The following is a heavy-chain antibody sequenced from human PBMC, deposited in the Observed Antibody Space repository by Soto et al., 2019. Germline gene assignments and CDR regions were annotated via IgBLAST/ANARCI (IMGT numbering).Heavy chain of an antibody. CDR3: ARGSCYRRWV. V-gene: IGHV6-1*01. J-gene: IGHJ4*02. CDR1: GDSVSSTSAA. CDR2: TYYRSKWYS. D-gene: IGHD5-18*01. Sequence: SQTLSLTGAISGDSVSSTSAAWSWIRQSPSRGLEWLGRTYYRSKWYSDYAVSVKSRITINPDTSKNQFSLQLNSVTPEDTAVYYCARGSCYRRWVWGQGSLDTVSA.